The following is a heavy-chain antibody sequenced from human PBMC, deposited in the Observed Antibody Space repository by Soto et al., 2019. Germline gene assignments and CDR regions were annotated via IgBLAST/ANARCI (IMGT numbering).Heavy chain of an antibody. Sequence: QVQLVESGGGVVQPGRSLRLSCAASGFTFSSYGMHWVRQAPGKGLEWVAVIWYDGSNKYYADSVKGRFTTSRDNSKNTLYLQMNSLRAEDTAVYYCAREGGYDFWSAYDFDYWGQGPLVTVSS. J-gene: IGHJ4*02. CDR3: AREGGYDFWSAYDFDY. V-gene: IGHV3-33*01. D-gene: IGHD3-3*01. CDR1: GFTFSSYG. CDR2: IWYDGSNK.